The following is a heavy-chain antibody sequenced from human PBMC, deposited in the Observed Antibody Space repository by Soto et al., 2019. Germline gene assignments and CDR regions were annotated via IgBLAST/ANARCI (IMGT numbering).Heavy chain of an antibody. CDR2: IYYSGST. V-gene: IGHV4-31*03. CDR3: ARIAGIAAAVIFDY. CDR1: GGSISSGGYY. D-gene: IGHD6-13*01. J-gene: IGHJ4*02. Sequence: SETLSLTCTVSGGSISSGGYYWSWIRQHPGKGLEWIGYIYYSGSTYYNPSLKSRVTISVDTSKNQFSLKLSSVTAADTAVYYCARIAGIAAAVIFDYWGQGTLVTVSS.